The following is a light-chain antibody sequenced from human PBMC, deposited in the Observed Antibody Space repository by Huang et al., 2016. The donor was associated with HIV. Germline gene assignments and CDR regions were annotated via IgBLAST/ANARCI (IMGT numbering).Light chain of an antibody. CDR3: QQGYSALIT. V-gene: IGKV1-39*01. J-gene: IGKJ5*01. CDR1: QNINTY. CDR2: SAS. Sequence: DILLTQSPSSLSASVGDRVTITCRASQNINTYLNWYQQKPVKAPNLLIHSASTLQTGVPSRCSGSGSGTDFTLTVNSLQPEDSATYYCQQGYSALITFGQGTRL.